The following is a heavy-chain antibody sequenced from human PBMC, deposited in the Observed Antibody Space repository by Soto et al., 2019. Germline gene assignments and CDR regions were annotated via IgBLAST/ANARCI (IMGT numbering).Heavy chain of an antibody. D-gene: IGHD3-10*01. CDR2: ISAYNGNT. V-gene: IGHV1-18*01. Sequence: ASVKVSCKASGYTFTSYGISWVRQAPGQGLEWMGWISAYNGNTNYAQKFQGRVTMTTDTSTSTAYMELSRLRSDDTAVYYCARDGPMVRGVIINYYYYGMDVWGQGTTVTVSS. CDR3: ARDGPMVRGVIINYYYYGMDV. J-gene: IGHJ6*02. CDR1: GYTFTSYG.